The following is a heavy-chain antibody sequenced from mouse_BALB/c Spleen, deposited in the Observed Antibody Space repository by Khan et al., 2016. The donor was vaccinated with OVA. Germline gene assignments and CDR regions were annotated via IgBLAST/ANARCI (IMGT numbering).Heavy chain of an antibody. CDR1: GYSITSDYA. V-gene: IGHV3-2*02. CDR3: ARSGTISTVVVTDFDF. CDR2: IKYSGIT. D-gene: IGHD1-1*01. Sequence: EVQLQESGPGLVKPSQSLSLTCTVTGYSITSDYAWNWIRQFPGNRLEWMGYIKYSGITSYNPYLKSRISITRDTSKNQFFLQLNSVTTEDTATYYCARSGTISTVVVTDFDFWGQGTTLTVSS. J-gene: IGHJ2*01.